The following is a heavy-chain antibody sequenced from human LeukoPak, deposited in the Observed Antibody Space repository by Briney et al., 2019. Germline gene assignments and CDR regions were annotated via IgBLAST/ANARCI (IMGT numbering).Heavy chain of an antibody. D-gene: IGHD2-2*01. J-gene: IGHJ4*02. Sequence: ASVKVSCKASGGTFSSYAISWVRQAPGQGLEWMGGIIPIFGTANYAQKFQGRVTITADESTSTAYMELSSLRSEDTAVYYCAREGYCSSTSCRGGYYLDYWGQGTLVTVSS. CDR1: GGTFSSYA. CDR3: AREGYCSSTSCRGGYYLDY. V-gene: IGHV1-69*13. CDR2: IIPIFGTA.